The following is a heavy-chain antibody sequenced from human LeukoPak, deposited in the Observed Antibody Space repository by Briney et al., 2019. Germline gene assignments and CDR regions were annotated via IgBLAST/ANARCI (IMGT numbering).Heavy chain of an antibody. V-gene: IGHV3-66*01. Sequence: GGSLRLSCAASGFTVSSNYMSWVRQAPGKGLEWLSTIYIDGNTYYTDSVKDRFTISRDSSKNTVFLHMSGLRADDTAVYYCARDLATMAGFDNWGQGTLVTVSS. D-gene: IGHD6-19*01. J-gene: IGHJ4*02. CDR3: ARDLATMAGFDN. CDR1: GFTVSSNY. CDR2: IYIDGNT.